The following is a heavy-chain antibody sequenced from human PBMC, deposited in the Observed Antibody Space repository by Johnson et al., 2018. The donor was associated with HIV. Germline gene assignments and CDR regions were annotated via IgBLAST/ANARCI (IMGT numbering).Heavy chain of an antibody. CDR3: ARRTDYYDSSGYRGGAFDI. CDR1: GFTFDDYG. V-gene: IGHV3-20*04. J-gene: IGHJ3*02. Sequence: VQLVESGGGVVRPGGSLRLSCTASGFTFDDYGMSWVRQAPGKGLEWVSCINWNGGSTGYADSVKGRFTISRDNAKNSLYLQMNSLRAEDTALYYCARRTDYYDSSGYRGGAFDIWGQGTMVTVSS. CDR2: INWNGGST. D-gene: IGHD3-22*01.